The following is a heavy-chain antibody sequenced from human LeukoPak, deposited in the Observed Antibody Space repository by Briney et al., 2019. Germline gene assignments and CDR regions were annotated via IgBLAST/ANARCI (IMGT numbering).Heavy chain of an antibody. J-gene: IGHJ3*02. CDR3: ARAEGMVRGVIGRGAFDI. V-gene: IGHV4-61*02. CDR2: IYTSGST. CDR1: GGSISSGSYY. Sequence: SETLSLTCTVSGGSISSGSYYWSWIRQPAGKGLEWIGRIYTSGSTNYNPSLKSRVTISVDTSKNQFSLKLSSVTAADTAVYYCARAEGMVRGVIGRGAFDIWGQGTMVTVSS. D-gene: IGHD3-10*01.